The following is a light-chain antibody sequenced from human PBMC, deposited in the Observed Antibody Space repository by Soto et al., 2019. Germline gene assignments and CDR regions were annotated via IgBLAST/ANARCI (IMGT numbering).Light chain of an antibody. CDR1: QTISSS. V-gene: IGKV1-39*01. Sequence: DIQMTQSPSSLSASVGDRVTITCRASQTISSSLNWYQQKPEKAPNLLIYAASILQRGVPSRFSGSGSGTDFTLPISSLQPEDFATYYCQQSYSPLTRTFGQGTKVEIK. CDR3: QQSYSPLTRT. J-gene: IGKJ1*01. CDR2: AAS.